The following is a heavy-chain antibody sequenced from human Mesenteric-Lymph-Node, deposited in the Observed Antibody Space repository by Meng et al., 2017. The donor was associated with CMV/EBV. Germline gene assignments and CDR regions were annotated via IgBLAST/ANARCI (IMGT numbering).Heavy chain of an antibody. Sequence: ESLKISCTVSGGPISSYYWSWIRLPPGKRLEWIGYMYYSGSPNYNPSLRSRLTISVDTSKNQFSLRLTSVTAADTAVYYCVRGGYNRPLDYWGQGTLVTVSS. V-gene: IGHV4-59*01. CDR1: GGPISSYY. D-gene: IGHD6-13*01. CDR3: VRGGYNRPLDY. J-gene: IGHJ4*02. CDR2: MYYSGSP.